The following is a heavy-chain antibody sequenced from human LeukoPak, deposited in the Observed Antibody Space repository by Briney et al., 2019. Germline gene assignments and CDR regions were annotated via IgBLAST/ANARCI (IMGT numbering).Heavy chain of an antibody. D-gene: IGHD6-6*01. CDR2: VYDSGYT. V-gene: IGHV4-59*11. Sequence: SETPSLTCTVSSGSIRSHFWSWIRQPPGKGLEWIGYVYDSGYTKYRPSLKSRVTISIDTSKNQYSLNLNSVTAADAAVYYCARTIQGRPYYFDSWGQGTLVTVSS. CDR1: SGSIRSHF. CDR3: ARTIQGRPYYFDS. J-gene: IGHJ4*02.